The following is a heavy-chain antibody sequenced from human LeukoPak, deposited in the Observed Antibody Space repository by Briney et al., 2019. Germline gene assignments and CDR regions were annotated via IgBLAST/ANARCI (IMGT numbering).Heavy chain of an antibody. CDR1: GYIFTSYW. D-gene: IGHD3-22*01. Sequence: GESLQISCKGSGYIFTSYWIGWVRQMPGKGLEWMGIIYPGDSDTRYSPSFQGQVTISADKSISTAYLQWSSLKASGTAMYYCARTYYYDSSGYYYGYWGQGTLVTVSS. CDR2: IYPGDSDT. V-gene: IGHV5-51*01. CDR3: ARTYYYDSSGYYYGY. J-gene: IGHJ4*02.